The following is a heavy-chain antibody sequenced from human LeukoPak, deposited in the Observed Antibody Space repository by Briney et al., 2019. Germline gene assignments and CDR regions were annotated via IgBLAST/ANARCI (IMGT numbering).Heavy chain of an antibody. D-gene: IGHD1-26*01. CDR3: ARGGLPRENWFDP. V-gene: IGHV4-4*07. CDR2: IYTTGST. Sequence: PSETLSLTCTVSDGSISTYYRSWIRQPAGKGLEWIGRIYTTGSTNYNPSLKSRVTMSVDTSKNQFSLKLSSVTAADTAVYYCARGGLPRENWFDPWGQGTLVTVSS. J-gene: IGHJ5*02. CDR1: DGSISTYY.